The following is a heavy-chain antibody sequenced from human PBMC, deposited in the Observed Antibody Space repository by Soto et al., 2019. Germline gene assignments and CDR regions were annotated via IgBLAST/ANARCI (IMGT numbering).Heavy chain of an antibody. CDR2: ISGSGGST. CDR3: AKDSRAARPRGWYFDY. CDR1: GFTFSSYA. Sequence: EVQLLESGGGLVQPGGSLRLSCAASGFTFSSYAMSWVRQAPGKGLEWVSAISGSGGSTYYADSVKGRFTISRDNSKNTLYLQMNSLRAEDTAVYYCAKDSRAARPRGWYFDYWGQGTLVTVSS. D-gene: IGHD6-6*01. V-gene: IGHV3-23*01. J-gene: IGHJ4*02.